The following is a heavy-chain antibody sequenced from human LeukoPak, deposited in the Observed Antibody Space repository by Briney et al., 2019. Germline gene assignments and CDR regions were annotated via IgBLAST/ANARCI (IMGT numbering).Heavy chain of an antibody. J-gene: IGHJ4*02. CDR3: ARARDNSGYYFDY. D-gene: IGHD3-22*01. CDR1: GYTFTGYY. CDR2: INTNTGNP. V-gene: IGHV7-4-1*02. Sequence: ASVKVSCKASGYTFTGYYMHWVRQAPGQGLEWMGWINTNTGNPVYAQGFTGRFVFSLDTSVSTAYLQISSLKADDTAVYYCARARDNSGYYFDYWGQGTLVTVSS.